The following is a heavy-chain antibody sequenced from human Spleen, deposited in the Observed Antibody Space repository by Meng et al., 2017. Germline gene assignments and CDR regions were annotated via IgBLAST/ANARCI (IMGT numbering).Heavy chain of an antibody. CDR3: ASGTPGRSYCDY. J-gene: IGHJ4*02. CDR2: FVNYVDT. V-gene: IGHV1-18*01. Sequence: QVHLLQSGPEVTKPGASLRVSCKASGYTFGSYGICWVRQAPGQGLEWMGWFVNYVDTYPAPKFQGRVTMTTDTHTNTAFMELRSLTSDDTAVYYCASGTPGRSYCDYWGQGTLVTVSS. CDR1: GYTFGSYG. D-gene: IGHD2-15*01.